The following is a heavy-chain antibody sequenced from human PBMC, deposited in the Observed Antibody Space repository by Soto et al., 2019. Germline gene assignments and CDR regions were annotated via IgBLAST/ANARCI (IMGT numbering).Heavy chain of an antibody. D-gene: IGHD1-26*01. J-gene: IGHJ4*02. Sequence: EVQLVESGGGLVQPGGSLRLSCAASGFTFSSYSMNWVRQAPGKGLEWVSYISSSSSTIYYADSVKGRFTISRDNAKNSLYLQMNSLRDEDAAVYYCPSSVRGSYLFLPDYWGQGTLVTVSS. CDR1: GFTFSSYS. V-gene: IGHV3-48*02. CDR3: PSSVRGSYLFLPDY. CDR2: ISSSSSTI.